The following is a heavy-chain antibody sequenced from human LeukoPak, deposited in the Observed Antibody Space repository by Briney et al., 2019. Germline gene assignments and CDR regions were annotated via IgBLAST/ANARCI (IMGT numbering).Heavy chain of an antibody. CDR3: ARDGMYYDFWSGPTDY. J-gene: IGHJ4*02. CDR2: ISYDGSNK. CDR1: GFTFSSYG. Sequence: GRSLRLSCAASGFTFSSYGMHWVRQAPGKGLEWVAVISYDGSNKYYADSVKGRFTISRDNSKNTLYLQMNSLRAEDTAVYYCARDGMYYDFWSGPTDYWGQGTLVTVSS. V-gene: IGHV3-30*03. D-gene: IGHD3-3*01.